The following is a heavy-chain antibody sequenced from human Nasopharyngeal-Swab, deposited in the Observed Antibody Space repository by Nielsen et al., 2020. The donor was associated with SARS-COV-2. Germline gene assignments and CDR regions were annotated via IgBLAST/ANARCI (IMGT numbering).Heavy chain of an antibody. V-gene: IGHV1-8*01. D-gene: IGHD5-12*01. CDR3: ARGFIVATIFHYYYYMGV. CDR2: MNPNSGNT. J-gene: IGHJ6*03. Sequence: WVRQAPGQGLEWMGWMNPNSGNTDYAQKFQGRVTMTRNTSISTAYMELSSLRSEDTAVYYCARGFIVATIFHYYYYMGVWGKGTTVTVSS.